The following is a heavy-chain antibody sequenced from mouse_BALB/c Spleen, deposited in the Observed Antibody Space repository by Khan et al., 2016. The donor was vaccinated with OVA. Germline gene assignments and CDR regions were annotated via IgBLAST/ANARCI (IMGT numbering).Heavy chain of an antibody. Sequence: QVQLQQSGAELARPGASVKLSCKASGYTFTDYNINWVKQRTGQGLEWIGEIYPGSNNTYYNEKFKGKATLTADKSSSTAYMQLSSLTSEDSAVYFGAREWGAWFPYGGQGTLVTVSA. CDR2: IYPGSNNT. CDR3: AREWGAWFPY. CDR1: GYTFTDYN. J-gene: IGHJ3*01. V-gene: IGHV1-77*01.